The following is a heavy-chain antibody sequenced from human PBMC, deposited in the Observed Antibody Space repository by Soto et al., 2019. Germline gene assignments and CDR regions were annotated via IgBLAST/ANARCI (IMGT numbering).Heavy chain of an antibody. D-gene: IGHD3-10*01. V-gene: IGHV2-26*01. CDR2: IFSNDEK. Sequence: SGPTLVNPTETLTLTCTVSGFSLSNARMGVSWIRQPPGKAPEWLAHIFSNDEKSYSTSLKSRLTISKDTSKSQVVLTMTNMDPVDTATYYCARLGLWFGELNYYYYGMDVWGQGTTVTVSS. CDR3: ARLGLWFGELNYYYYGMDV. CDR1: GFSLSNARMG. J-gene: IGHJ6*02.